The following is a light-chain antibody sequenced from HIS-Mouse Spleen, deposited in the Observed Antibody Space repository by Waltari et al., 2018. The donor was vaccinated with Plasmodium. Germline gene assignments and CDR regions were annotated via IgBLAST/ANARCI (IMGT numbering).Light chain of an antibody. V-gene: IGLV2-23*01. Sequence: QSPLTQPASVSGSPGQSITLSCSATRCVVASYNLLSWYQQPPGKAPKLLIYEGSKRPSGVSNRFSGSKSGNTASLTISGLQAEDEADYYCCSYAGSSTYVFGTGTKVTVL. CDR3: CSYAGSSTYV. J-gene: IGLJ1*01. CDR2: EGS. CDR1: RCVVASYNL.